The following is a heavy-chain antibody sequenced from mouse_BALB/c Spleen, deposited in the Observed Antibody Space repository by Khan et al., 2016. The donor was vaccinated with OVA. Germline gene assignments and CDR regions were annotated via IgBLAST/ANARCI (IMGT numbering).Heavy chain of an antibody. CDR1: GYTFTDYE. J-gene: IGHJ2*01. CDR2: IDPETGGT. D-gene: IGHD1-1*01. CDR3: TRSYYGSNGFDY. V-gene: IGHV1-15*01. Sequence: QVRLQQSGAELVRPGASVTLSCKASGYTFTDYEMHWVKQTPVHGLEWIGAIDPETGGTAYNQKFKGKATLTADKSSSTAYMELRSLTSEDSAVYYCTRSYYGSNGFDYWGQGTTLTVSS.